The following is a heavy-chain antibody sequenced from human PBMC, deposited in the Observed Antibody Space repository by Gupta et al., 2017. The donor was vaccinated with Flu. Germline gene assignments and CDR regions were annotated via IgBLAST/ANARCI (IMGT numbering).Heavy chain of an antibody. CDR3: VRNRGWQQFDN. D-gene: IGHD5-24*01. V-gene: IGHV3-7*01. CDR1: GFAFRSFW. CDR2: IAADGSVK. J-gene: IGHJ5*02. Sequence: EVQLVESGGGLVQPGGSLRLSWAGYGFAFRSFWIEWVRQAPGKGLEWVANIAADGSVKNYADSVKGRFTISRDDAKNSLYLQMNSLRDEDTGVYYCVRNRGWQQFDNWGQGALVTVSS.